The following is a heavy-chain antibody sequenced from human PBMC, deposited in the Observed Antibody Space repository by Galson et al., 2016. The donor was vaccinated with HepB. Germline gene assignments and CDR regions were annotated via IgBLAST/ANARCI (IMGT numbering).Heavy chain of an antibody. D-gene: IGHD3-10*02. CDR3: AKRHEFCPPFGCSVDY. J-gene: IGHJ4*02. V-gene: IGHV3-30*18. Sequence: SLRLSCAASGFTFRGYGMHWVRQAPGKGLEWVAADSMDGRRKSYSDSVRGRFTISRDNSNNMLFLQMDSLRPDDTAVYYCAKRHEFCPPFGCSVDYWGQGTLVSVSS. CDR2: DSMDGRRK. CDR1: GFTFRGYG.